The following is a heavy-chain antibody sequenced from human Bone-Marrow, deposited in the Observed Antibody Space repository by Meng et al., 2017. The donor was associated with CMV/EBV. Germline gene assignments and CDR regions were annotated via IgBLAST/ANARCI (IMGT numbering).Heavy chain of an antibody. D-gene: IGHD1-7*01. CDR1: GFTFSSYA. CDR3: ARGNWNYGHYYYYGMDV. Sequence: GGSLRLSCAASGFTFSSYAMSWVRQAPGKGLEWVSAISGSGGSTYYADSVKGRFTISRDNSKNTLYLQMNSLRAEDTAVYYCARGNWNYGHYYYYGMDVWGQGTTVTVSS. CDR2: ISGSGGST. J-gene: IGHJ6*02. V-gene: IGHV3-23*01.